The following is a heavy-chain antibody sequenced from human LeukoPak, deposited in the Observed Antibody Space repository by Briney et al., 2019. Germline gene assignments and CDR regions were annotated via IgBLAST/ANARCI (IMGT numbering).Heavy chain of an antibody. CDR3: ARDSYLYVNWFDP. CDR2: IKQDGSEK. CDR1: GFTFSSYG. J-gene: IGHJ5*02. V-gene: IGHV3-7*01. D-gene: IGHD2-8*01. Sequence: GGSLRLSCAASGFTFSSYGMHWVRQAPGKGLEWVANIKQDGSEKYYVDSVKGRFTISRDNAKNSLYLQMNSLRAEDTAVYYCARDSYLYVNWFDPWGQGTLVTVSS.